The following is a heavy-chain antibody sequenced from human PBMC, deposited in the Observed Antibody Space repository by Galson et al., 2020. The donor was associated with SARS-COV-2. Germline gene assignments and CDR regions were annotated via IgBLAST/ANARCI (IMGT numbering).Heavy chain of an antibody. J-gene: IGHJ6*03. D-gene: IGHD6-13*01. CDR1: GFTFSSYD. V-gene: IGHV3-13*01. CDR2: IGTAGDT. CDR3: ARGGMDGGSSLYVPYYYYSMDV. Sequence: GGSLRLSCAASGFTFSSYDMHWVRQATGKGLEWVSAIGTAGDTYYPGSVKGRFTISRENAKNSLYLQMNSLRAGDTAGYYCARGGMDGGSSLYVPYYYYSMDVWGKGTTVTVSS.